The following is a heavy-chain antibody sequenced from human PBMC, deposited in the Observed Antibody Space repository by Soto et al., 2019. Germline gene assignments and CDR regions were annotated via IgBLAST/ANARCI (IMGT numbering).Heavy chain of an antibody. CDR2: IGSTGSGT. CDR3: ARARPTSGPAYGLDI. Sequence: EVQLVESGGGLVQPGGSLRLSCAVSGFTFSGYSFNWVRQAPGRGLEWVSFIGSTGSGTHYADAVMVRFISARDNARNSLYLQMDSLRADDTAVYRCARARPTSGPAYGLDIWCQGTVVTVSS. V-gene: IGHV3-48*04. D-gene: IGHD4-17*01. J-gene: IGHJ3*02. CDR1: GFTFSGYS.